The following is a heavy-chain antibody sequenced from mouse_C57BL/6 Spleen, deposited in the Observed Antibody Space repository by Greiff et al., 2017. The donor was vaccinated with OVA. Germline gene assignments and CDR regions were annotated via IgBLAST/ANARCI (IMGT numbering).Heavy chain of an antibody. V-gene: IGHV1-61*01. CDR3: ARGGYSGDY. CDR1: GYTFTSYW. Sequence: QVQLKQPGAELVRPGSSVKLSCKASGYTFTSYWMDWVKQRPGQGLEWIGNIYPSDSETHYNQKFKDKATLTVDKSSSTAYMQLSSLTSEDSAVYYCARGGYSGDYWGQGTTLTVSS. D-gene: IGHD2-3*01. CDR2: IYPSDSET. J-gene: IGHJ2*01.